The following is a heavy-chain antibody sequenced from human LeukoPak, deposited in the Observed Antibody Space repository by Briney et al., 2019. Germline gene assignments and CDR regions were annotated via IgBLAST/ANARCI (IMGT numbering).Heavy chain of an antibody. CDR1: GGSISSYY. D-gene: IGHD6-19*01. Sequence: PSETLSLTCTVSGGSISSYYWGWIRQPPGKGLEWIGYIYYSGSTNYNPSLKSRVTISVDTSKNQFSLKLSSVTAADTAVYYCARQSGRAVAATDPFDNWGQGTLVTVSS. CDR2: IYYSGST. CDR3: ARQSGRAVAATDPFDN. J-gene: IGHJ4*02. V-gene: IGHV4-59*01.